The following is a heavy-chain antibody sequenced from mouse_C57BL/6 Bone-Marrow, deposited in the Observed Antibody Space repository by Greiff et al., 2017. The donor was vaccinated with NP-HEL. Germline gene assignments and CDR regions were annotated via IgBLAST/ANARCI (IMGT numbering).Heavy chain of an antibody. CDR2: LNPNNGGT. CDR1: GYTFTDYY. Sequence: EVQLQQSGPELVKPGASVKISCKASGYTFTDYYMNWVKQSHGKSLEWIGDLNPNNGGTSYNQKFKGKATLTVDKSSSTAYMELRSLTSEDSAVYYCARWTYGSSPDWYFDVWGTGTTVTVSS. V-gene: IGHV1-26*01. J-gene: IGHJ1*03. CDR3: ARWTYGSSPDWYFDV. D-gene: IGHD1-1*01.